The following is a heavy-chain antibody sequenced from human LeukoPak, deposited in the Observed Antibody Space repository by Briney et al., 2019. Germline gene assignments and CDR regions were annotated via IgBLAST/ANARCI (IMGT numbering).Heavy chain of an antibody. CDR1: GFTFRDFF. V-gene: IGHV3-11*01. D-gene: IGHD2-15*01. CDR2: IGTSGTNI. J-gene: IGHJ6*03. Sequence: PGGSLRLSCAASGFTFRDFFINRIRQAPGKGPEWVSSIGTSGTNIHYADSVKGRFIISRDDAKNSVYLELNSLRVEDTAVYYCARDGHGLGFCSSDSCAYYMDVWGKGTTVTVS. CDR3: ARDGHGLGFCSSDSCAYYMDV.